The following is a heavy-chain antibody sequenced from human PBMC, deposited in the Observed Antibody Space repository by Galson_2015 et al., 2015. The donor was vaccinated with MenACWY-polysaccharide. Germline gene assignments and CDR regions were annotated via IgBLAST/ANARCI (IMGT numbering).Heavy chain of an antibody. D-gene: IGHD6-13*01. CDR2: SGSGGGL. CDR1: GFSFSANG. J-gene: IGHJ4*02. CDR3: AKVGPRSSWTMGLDY. Sequence: SLRLSCAASGFSFSANGMSWVRQAPGRGLEWVSGSGSGGGLYYADSVKGRFTVSRDNSKKTLYLQMNNLRAEDTAVYYCAKVGPRSSWTMGLDYWGQGTLVTVSS. V-gene: IGHV3-23*01.